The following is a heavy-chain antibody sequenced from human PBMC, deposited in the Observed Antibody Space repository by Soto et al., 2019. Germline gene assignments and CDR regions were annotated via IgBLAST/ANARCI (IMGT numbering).Heavy chain of an antibody. Sequence: SETLSLTCAVYGGSFSGYYWSWIRQPPGKGLEWIGEINHSGSTNYNPSLKSRVTISVDTSKNQFSLKLSSVTAADTAVYYCARSKTYYSSSWSPWGQGTLVTVSS. CDR1: GGSFSGYY. V-gene: IGHV4-34*01. CDR2: INHSGST. CDR3: ARSKTYYSSSWSP. J-gene: IGHJ4*02. D-gene: IGHD6-13*01.